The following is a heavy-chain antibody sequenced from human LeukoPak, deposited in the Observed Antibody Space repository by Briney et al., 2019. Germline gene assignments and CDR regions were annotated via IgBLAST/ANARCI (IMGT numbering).Heavy chain of an antibody. V-gene: IGHV4-61*02. CDR1: GGSISGGSYY. CDR2: IYTSGST. D-gene: IGHD5-18*01. J-gene: IGHJ4*02. Sequence: PSETLSLTCTVSGGSISGGSYYWSWIRQPAGKGLEWIGRIYTSGSTKYNPSLKSRVTISLDTSKNQFSLKLSSVTAADTAVYYCARGDVDTVIDYWGQGTLVTVSS. CDR3: ARGDVDTVIDY.